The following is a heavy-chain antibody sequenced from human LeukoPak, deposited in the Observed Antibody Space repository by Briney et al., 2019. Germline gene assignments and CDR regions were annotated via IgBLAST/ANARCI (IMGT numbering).Heavy chain of an antibody. CDR1: GFTFSSYD. V-gene: IGHV3-13*01. J-gene: IGHJ4*02. CDR2: IGTAGDT. Sequence: GRSLRLSCAASGFTFSSYDMHWVRQATGKGLEWVSAIGTAGDTYYPGSVKGRFTISRENAKNSLYLQMNSLRAGDTAVYYCARSRRDIVATSPFDYWGQGTLVTVSS. CDR3: ARSRRDIVATSPFDY. D-gene: IGHD5-12*01.